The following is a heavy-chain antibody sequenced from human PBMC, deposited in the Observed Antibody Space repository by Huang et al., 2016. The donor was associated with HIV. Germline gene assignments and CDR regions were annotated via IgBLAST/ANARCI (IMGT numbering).Heavy chain of an antibody. CDR2: ISATSGDT. CDR1: GYTFTSYG. J-gene: IGHJ3*02. D-gene: IGHD3-22*01. V-gene: IGHV1-18*01. Sequence: QIQLMQSGPELKQPGASVKVSCKASGYTFTSYGITWVRQSPGHGPEWLGWISATSGDTEYAQKCQGRVTVTTDTSTNKAYMELGSLRSDDTAKYYCARDPKYDRIGYYRQRRGIDIWGQGTMVSVSS. CDR3: ARDPKYDRIGYYRQRRGIDI.